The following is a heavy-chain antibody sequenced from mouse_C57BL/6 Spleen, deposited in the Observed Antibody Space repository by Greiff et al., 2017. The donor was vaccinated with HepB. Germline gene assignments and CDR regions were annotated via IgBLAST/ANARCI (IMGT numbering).Heavy chain of an antibody. CDR1: GYTFTSYW. CDR3: TRPPYYGSSYGAMDY. CDR2: IYPGNSDT. V-gene: IGHV1-5*01. Sequence: EVHLVESGTVLARPGASVKMSCKTSGYTFTSYWMHWVKQRPGQGLEWIGAIYPGNSDTSYNQKFKGKAKLTAVTSASTAYMELSSLTNEDSAVYYCTRPPYYGSSYGAMDYWGQGTSVTVSS. J-gene: IGHJ4*01. D-gene: IGHD1-1*01.